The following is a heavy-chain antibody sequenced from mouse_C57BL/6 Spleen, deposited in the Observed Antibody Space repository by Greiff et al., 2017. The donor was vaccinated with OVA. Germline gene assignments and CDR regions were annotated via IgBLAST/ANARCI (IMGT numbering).Heavy chain of an antibody. CDR1: GFTFSNYW. CDR2: IRLKSDNYAT. Sequence: VQLKESGGGLVQPGGSMKLSCVASGFTFSNYWMNWVRQSPEKGLEWVAQIRLKSDNYATHYAESVKGRFTISRDDSKSSVYLQMNNLRAEDTGIYYCTYIWYFDVWGTGTTVTVSA. D-gene: IGHD1-3*01. CDR3: TYIWYFDV. V-gene: IGHV6-3*01. J-gene: IGHJ1*03.